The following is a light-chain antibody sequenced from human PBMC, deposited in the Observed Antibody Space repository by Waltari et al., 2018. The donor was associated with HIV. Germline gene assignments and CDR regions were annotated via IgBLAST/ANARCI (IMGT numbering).Light chain of an antibody. CDR3: CSYAGTYTWV. J-gene: IGLJ3*02. Sequence: QSALTQPRSVSGSPGQSVTISCTGTSSDVGGYNSVSWYQQHPTKAPKLTIYDVSKRPSGVTDRFSGSKSGNTASLTISGLQAEDEADYYCCSYAGTYTWVFGGGTKLTVL. CDR2: DVS. CDR1: SSDVGGYNS. V-gene: IGLV2-11*01.